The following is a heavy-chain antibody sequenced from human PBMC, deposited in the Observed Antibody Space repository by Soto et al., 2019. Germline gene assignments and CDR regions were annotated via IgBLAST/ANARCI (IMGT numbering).Heavy chain of an antibody. CDR1: GFTVSSNY. J-gene: IGHJ4*02. CDR3: ARGGGSYYDDYFDY. V-gene: IGHV3-53*02. CDR2: IYSGGST. D-gene: IGHD1-26*01. Sequence: EVQLVETGGGLIQPGGSLRLSCAASGFTVSSNYMSWVRQAPGKGLEWVSVIYSGGSTYYADSVKGRFTISRDNSKNTLYLQKNGLGAEDRAVYYCARGGGSYYDDYFDYWGQGTLVTVSS.